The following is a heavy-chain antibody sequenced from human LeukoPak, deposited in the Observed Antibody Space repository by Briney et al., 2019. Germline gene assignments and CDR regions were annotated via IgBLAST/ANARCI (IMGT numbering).Heavy chain of an antibody. V-gene: IGHV3-15*01. Sequence: GGSLRLSCAASGFTFSNAWMSWVRQAPGKGLEWVGRIKSKTDGGTTDYAAPVKGRFTISRDDSKKTLYLQMNSLKTEDTAVYYCTTEQQPEFTYYYYYYMDVWGKGTTVTISS. D-gene: IGHD6-13*01. J-gene: IGHJ6*03. CDR1: GFTFSNAW. CDR2: IKSKTDGGTT. CDR3: TTEQQPEFTYYYYYYMDV.